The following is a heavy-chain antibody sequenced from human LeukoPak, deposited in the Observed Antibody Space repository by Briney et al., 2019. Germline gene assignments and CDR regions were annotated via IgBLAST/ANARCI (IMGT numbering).Heavy chain of an antibody. V-gene: IGHV1-3*01. Sequence: ASVKVSCKASGYTFSDYAIRWVRQAHRQTLEWMGWINADNGDTKYSQNFQGRVTITRDTSASTAYMELSSLRPEDTAVYYCARGYYDSTGYYYYFDYWGQGTLVTVSS. CDR1: GYTFSDYA. D-gene: IGHD3-22*01. CDR3: ARGYYDSTGYYYYFDY. J-gene: IGHJ4*02. CDR2: INADNGDT.